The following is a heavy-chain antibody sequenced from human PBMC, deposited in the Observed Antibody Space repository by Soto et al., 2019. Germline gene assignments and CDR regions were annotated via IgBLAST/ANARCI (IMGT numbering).Heavy chain of an antibody. CDR2: ISGSAGGT. Sequence: EVQLLESGGGLVQPGGSLRLSCAASGFTFSTYAMSWVRQAPGKGLVWVSSISGSAGGTYYADSVKGRFTISRDNSKNTLYLQMNSLSAEDTAVYYCAKVGYCSSTNCYDAFDIWGQGTMVTVSS. D-gene: IGHD2-2*01. J-gene: IGHJ3*02. CDR1: GFTFSTYA. V-gene: IGHV3-23*01. CDR3: AKVGYCSSTNCYDAFDI.